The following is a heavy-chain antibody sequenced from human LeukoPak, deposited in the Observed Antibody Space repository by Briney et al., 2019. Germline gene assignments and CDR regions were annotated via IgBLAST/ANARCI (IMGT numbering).Heavy chain of an antibody. CDR3: ARVGSTSYRRYYYYGMDV. CDR1: GYTFTSYG. Sequence: ASVKVSCKASGYTFTSYGISWVRQAPGQGLGWMGWISAYNGNTNYAQKLQGRVTMTTDTSTSTAYMELRSLRSDDTAVYYCARVGSTSYRRYYYYGMDVWGQGTTVTVSS. CDR2: ISAYNGNT. J-gene: IGHJ6*02. V-gene: IGHV1-18*01. D-gene: IGHD2-2*01.